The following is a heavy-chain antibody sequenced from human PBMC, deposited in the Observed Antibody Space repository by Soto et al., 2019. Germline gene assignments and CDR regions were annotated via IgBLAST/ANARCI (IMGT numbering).Heavy chain of an antibody. J-gene: IGHJ4*01. CDR3: TKARWNGDSCYVPDY. Sequence: LRLSYAASRFTFSSYTMAWVRQPPGKGLEWVSSISGSGGSPNYADSVQGRFTISRDNYKNTVSLQMNSLRAEDTATYLCTKARWNGDSCYVPDYWGHGTLVTVSS. V-gene: IGHV3-23*01. D-gene: IGHD3-22*01. CDR2: ISGSGGSP. CDR1: RFTFSSYT.